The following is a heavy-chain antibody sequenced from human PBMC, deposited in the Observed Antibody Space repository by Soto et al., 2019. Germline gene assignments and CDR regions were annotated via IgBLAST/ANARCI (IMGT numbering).Heavy chain of an antibody. CDR1: GFTFTTYE. Sequence: GGSLRLSCAASGFTFTTYEMNWVRQAPGKGLEWVSYISGSVSTIFYADSVKGRFTISRDNAKNSLFLQMNSLRAEDTAVYYCARIQSGGYWKFDYWGQGILVTVSS. CDR2: ISGSVSTI. CDR3: ARIQSGGYWKFDY. D-gene: IGHD1-1*01. V-gene: IGHV3-48*03. J-gene: IGHJ4*02.